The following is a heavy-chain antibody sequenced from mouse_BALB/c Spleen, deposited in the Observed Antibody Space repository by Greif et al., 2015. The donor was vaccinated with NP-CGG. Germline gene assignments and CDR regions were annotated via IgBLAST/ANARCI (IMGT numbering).Heavy chain of an antibody. CDR1: GFSLTSYG. CDR3: ARDRPLYYYGSSRYFDV. J-gene: IGHJ1*01. CDR2: IWAGGST. V-gene: IGHV2-9*02. Sequence: VQLVESGPGLVAPSQSLSITCTVSGFSLTSYGVHWVRQPPGKGLEWLGVIWAGGSTNYNSALMSRLSISKDNSKSQVFLKMNSLQTDDTAMYYCARDRPLYYYGSSRYFDVWGAGTTVTVSS. D-gene: IGHD1-1*01.